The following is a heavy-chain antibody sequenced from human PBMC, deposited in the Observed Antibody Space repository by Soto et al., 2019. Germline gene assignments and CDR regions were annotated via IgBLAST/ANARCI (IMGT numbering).Heavy chain of an antibody. D-gene: IGHD2-15*01. J-gene: IGHJ5*02. Sequence: SVKVSCKASGGTFSSYTISWVRQAPGQGLEWMGGIIPMFGTAKYAQKFQGRVTITADESTSTAYMDLSSLRSEGTAVYYCVRAGYCSGGSCSSDWFDPWGQGTLVTVSS. V-gene: IGHV1-69*13. CDR1: GGTFSSYT. CDR2: IIPMFGTA. CDR3: VRAGYCSGGSCSSDWFDP.